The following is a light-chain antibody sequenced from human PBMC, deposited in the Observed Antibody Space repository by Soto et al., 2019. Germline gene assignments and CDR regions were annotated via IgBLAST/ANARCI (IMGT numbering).Light chain of an antibody. CDR1: QSVSSNS. V-gene: IGKV3-20*01. Sequence: EIVLTQSPGTLSLSPGERATLSCRASQSVSSNSLAWDQHKPGQAPRLLIYDASSSATGIPDRFSVSGSGTDFTLTISRLEPEDFAVYYCQQYGSSPRTFGQGTKVEIK. CDR2: DAS. CDR3: QQYGSSPRT. J-gene: IGKJ1*01.